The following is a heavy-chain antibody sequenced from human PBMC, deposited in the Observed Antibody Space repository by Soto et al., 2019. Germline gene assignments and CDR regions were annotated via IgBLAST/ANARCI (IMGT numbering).Heavy chain of an antibody. J-gene: IGHJ4*02. CDR3: AHRVLRAVFGLVTTTAISFDF. D-gene: IGHD3-3*01. CDR1: GFSLTTSGVG. V-gene: IGHV2-5*02. Sequence: QITLNESGPPVVKPTETLTLTCTFSGFSLTTSGVGVGWVRQSPGKAPEWLAFIYCDDDKRYSTSLKSRLTIPKDTSKNQVVLTMANVDPADTATYYCAHRVLRAVFGLVTTTAISFDFWGQGTPVVVSS. CDR2: IYCDDDK.